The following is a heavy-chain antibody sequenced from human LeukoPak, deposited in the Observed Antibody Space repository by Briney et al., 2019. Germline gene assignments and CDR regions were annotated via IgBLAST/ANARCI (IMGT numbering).Heavy chain of an antibody. CDR3: ASDIIVVPAATGAFDI. Sequence: SVNVSCKASGGTFSSYAISWVRQAPGQGREWMGRIIPIFGIANYAQKFQGRVTITADKSTSTAYMELSSLRSEDTAVYYCASDIIVVPAATGAFDIWGQGTMVTVSS. D-gene: IGHD2-2*01. V-gene: IGHV1-69*04. CDR1: GGTFSSYA. J-gene: IGHJ3*02. CDR2: IIPIFGIA.